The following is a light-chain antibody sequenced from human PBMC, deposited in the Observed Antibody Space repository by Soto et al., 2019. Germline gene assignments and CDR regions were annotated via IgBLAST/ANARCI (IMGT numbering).Light chain of an antibody. CDR1: QTIDNY. V-gene: IGKV1-39*01. CDR3: QQTYTIPFA. Sequence: DMQMTQSPSSLSASVGDRVTITCRPSQTIDNYLNWYQHKPGKAPKLLIYGASTLQSGVSSRFTGSASGTDFTLTIDMLQAEDFATYDCQQTYTIPFAFGQGTKLEI. J-gene: IGKJ2*01. CDR2: GAS.